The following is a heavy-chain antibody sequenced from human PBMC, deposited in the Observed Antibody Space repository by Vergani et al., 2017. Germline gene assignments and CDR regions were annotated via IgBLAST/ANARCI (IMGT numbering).Heavy chain of an antibody. Sequence: QVQLVQSGAEVKKPGASVKVSCKASGYTFTSYGISWVRQAPGQGLEWMGWISAYNGNTNSAQKLQGRVTMTTDTSTSTAYMELRSLRSDDTAVYYCASSPYCTNGVCDVDYYYYYMDVWGKGP. CDR3: ASSPYCTNGVCDVDYYYYYMDV. D-gene: IGHD2-8*01. CDR2: ISAYNGNT. J-gene: IGHJ6*03. CDR1: GYTFTSYG. V-gene: IGHV1-18*01.